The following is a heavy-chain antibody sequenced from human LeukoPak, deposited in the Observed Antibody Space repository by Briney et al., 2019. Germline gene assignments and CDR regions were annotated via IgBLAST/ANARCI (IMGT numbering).Heavy chain of an antibody. CDR2: IYYSGST. J-gene: IGHJ6*02. CDR3: ARQDNYYYGMDV. Sequence: SETLSLTCTFSGGSISSYYWSWIRQPPGKGLEWIGYIYYSGSTYYNPSLKSRVTISVDTSKNQFSLKLSSVTAADTAVYYCARQDNYYYGMDVWGQGTTVTVSS. CDR1: GGSISSYY. V-gene: IGHV4-59*08.